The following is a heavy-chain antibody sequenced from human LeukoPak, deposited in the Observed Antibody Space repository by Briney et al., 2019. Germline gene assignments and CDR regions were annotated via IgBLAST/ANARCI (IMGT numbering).Heavy chain of an antibody. CDR3: ARVAKERVGGVYYFDY. CDR1: GFTFSDYD. CDR2: IGIAGDT. V-gene: IGHV3-13*01. Sequence: PWGSLRLSCAASGFTFSDYDMHWVRQATGKGLEWVSAIGIAGDTYYTGSVKGRFTISRENAKNSLYLQMNSLRAGDTAVYYCARVAKERVGGVYYFDYWGQGTLVTVSS. D-gene: IGHD1-1*01. J-gene: IGHJ4*02.